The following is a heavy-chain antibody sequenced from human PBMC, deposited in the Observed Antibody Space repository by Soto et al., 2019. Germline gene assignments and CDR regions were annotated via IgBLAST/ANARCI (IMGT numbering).Heavy chain of an antibody. Sequence: QVQLVQSGAEVKKPGSSVKVSCKASGGTFSSYAISWVRQAPGQGLEWMGRIIPMFGTPNYAQKFQGRVTITADESTRTAYMELSSLRSEDTAVYYCARAVVTATNYHYFYYGMDAWGQGTTVNVSS. D-gene: IGHD2-21*02. J-gene: IGHJ6*02. CDR3: ARAVVTATNYHYFYYGMDA. V-gene: IGHV1-69*15. CDR1: GGTFSSYA. CDR2: IIPMFGTP.